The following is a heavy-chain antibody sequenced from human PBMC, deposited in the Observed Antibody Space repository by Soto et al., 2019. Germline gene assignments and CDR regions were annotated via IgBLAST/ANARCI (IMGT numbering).Heavy chain of an antibody. Sequence: QVQLVESGGGVVQPGRSLRLSCAASGFTFSSYGMHWVRQAPGKGLEWVAVISYDGSDKYYADSVKGRFTISRDNCNNTLYLQMDSLRAEDTAVYYCAKGVVVATTSFQHWGQGTLVTVSS. CDR2: ISYDGSDK. V-gene: IGHV3-30*18. D-gene: IGHD2-15*01. CDR3: AKGVVVATTSFQH. CDR1: GFTFSSYG. J-gene: IGHJ1*01.